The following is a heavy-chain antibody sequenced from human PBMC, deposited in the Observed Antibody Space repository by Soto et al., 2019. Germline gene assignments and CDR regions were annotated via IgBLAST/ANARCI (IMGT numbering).Heavy chain of an antibody. CDR2: ISAYNGNT. D-gene: IGHD3-10*01. CDR1: GYTFTSYG. Sequence: QVQLVQSGAEVKKPGASVKVSCKASGYTFTSYGISWVRQAPGQGLEWMGWISAYNGNTNYAQKLQGRVTMTTDTSTSTAYRELRSLRSDDTAVYYCARDKRVEHGSGSYVANDYWGQGTLVTVSS. CDR3: ARDKRVEHGSGSYVANDY. J-gene: IGHJ4*02. V-gene: IGHV1-18*01.